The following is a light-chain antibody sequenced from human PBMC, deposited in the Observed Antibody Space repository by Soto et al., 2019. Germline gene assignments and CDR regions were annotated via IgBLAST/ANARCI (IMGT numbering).Light chain of an antibody. J-gene: IGKJ2*01. Sequence: DIQMTQSPSTLSASVGDRVTITCRANQSLSIWLAWYQQKPGKAPKLLIYDASSLEAGVPSRFSGSGSGAEFTLTISSLQPDDFATYYCQQYNTSYTFGQGTKLEIK. V-gene: IGKV1-5*01. CDR1: QSLSIW. CDR2: DAS. CDR3: QQYNTSYT.